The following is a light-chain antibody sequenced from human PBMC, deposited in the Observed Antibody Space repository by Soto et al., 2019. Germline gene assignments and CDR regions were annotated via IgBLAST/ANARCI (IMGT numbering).Light chain of an antibody. CDR3: SSYTSSSTWL. Sequence: SALTQPASVSGSPGQSITISCTGTSSDVGAYNYVSWCQQHPGKAPKLMIYEVSNRPSGVSNRFSGSKSANTASLTISGLQAGDEADYYCSSYTSSSTWLFGGGTKLTVL. V-gene: IGLV2-14*01. CDR2: EVS. CDR1: SSDVGAYNY. J-gene: IGLJ3*02.